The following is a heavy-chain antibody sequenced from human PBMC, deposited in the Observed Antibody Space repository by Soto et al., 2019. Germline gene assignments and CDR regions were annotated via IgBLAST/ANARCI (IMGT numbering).Heavy chain of an antibody. J-gene: IGHJ4*02. CDR1: GETFSGNY. CDR3: SRGTDAYKGGRS. D-gene: IGHD1-1*01. V-gene: IGHV4-34*01. Sequence: SETLSLTCAVYGETFSGNYLSWTRQSPGKGLEWIGEIQPSGTTYYNPSLKSRVTISSDTAKNQFSLNLSSVTAADTAVYFCSRGTDAYKGGRSWGQGTRVTVSS. CDR2: IQPSGTT.